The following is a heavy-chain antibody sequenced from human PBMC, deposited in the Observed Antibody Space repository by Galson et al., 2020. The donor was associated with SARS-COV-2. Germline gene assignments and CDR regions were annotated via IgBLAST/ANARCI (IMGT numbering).Heavy chain of an antibody. V-gene: IGHV4-59*08. Sequence: ETSETLSLTCAVSIGSMTGHYWSWIRQAPGKGLEWIGYISYDGSTTYNPSLKSRVTISIDTSKNQVSLRLTSVTAADTALYYCAKLAEGRRGDEDYWGQGTRVTVSS. J-gene: IGHJ4*02. CDR1: IGSMTGHY. CDR2: ISYDGST. CDR3: AKLAEGRRGDEDY.